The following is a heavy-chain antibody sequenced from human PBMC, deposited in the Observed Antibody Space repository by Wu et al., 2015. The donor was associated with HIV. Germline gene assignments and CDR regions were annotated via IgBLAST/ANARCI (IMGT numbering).Heavy chain of an antibody. V-gene: IGHV1-69*13. J-gene: IGHJ5*01. CDR1: GGTFSSMFSSYA. CDR3: ARRAADFNSNGFDS. Sequence: QVQLVQSGAEVRKPGSSVKVSCKASGGTFSSMFSSYAITWVRQAPGQGLEWMGRIIPVFGSANYAQKFQDRLTITADASTNTVYMELSSLRFEDTAVYYCARRAADFNSNGFDSWGQGTLVTVSS. D-gene: IGHD3/OR15-3a*01. CDR2: IIPVFGSA.